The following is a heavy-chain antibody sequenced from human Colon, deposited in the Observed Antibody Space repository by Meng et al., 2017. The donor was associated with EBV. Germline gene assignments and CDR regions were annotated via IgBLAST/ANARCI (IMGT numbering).Heavy chain of an antibody. Sequence: LVKSGGALVLPGESRSLACAASEFTFSTYWMHWVRQAPGKGLVWISRINENGRTTTYADSVRGRFTISRDNTKNTLYLQMNSLRADDTAVYFCSRDLAGPYDDWGQGTLVTVSS. CDR2: INENGRTT. CDR1: EFTFSTYW. V-gene: IGHV3-74*01. D-gene: IGHD1-14*01. CDR3: SRDLAGPYDD. J-gene: IGHJ4*02.